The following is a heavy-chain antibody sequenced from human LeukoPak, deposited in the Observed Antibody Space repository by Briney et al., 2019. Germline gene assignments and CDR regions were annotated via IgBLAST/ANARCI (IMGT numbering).Heavy chain of an antibody. CDR2: IYYSGSS. CDR1: GGSINNGGYY. J-gene: IGHJ4*02. CDR3: ARNRDCYNSFDY. Sequence: TLSLTCTVSGGSINNGGYYWSWIRQHPGKGLEWIGYIYYSGSSYYNPSLRSRVTISVDTSKNHFSLKLSSVTAADTAVYYCARNRDCYNSFDYWGQGTLVTVSS. V-gene: IGHV4-31*03. D-gene: IGHD5-24*01.